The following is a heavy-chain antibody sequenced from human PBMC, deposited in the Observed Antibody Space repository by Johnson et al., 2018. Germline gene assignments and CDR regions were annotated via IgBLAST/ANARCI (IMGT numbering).Heavy chain of an antibody. J-gene: IGHJ4*02. CDR2: IKQSGRA. CDR1: GGSFSAYY. V-gene: IGHV4-34*01. Sequence: QAQLRQWGSGLLKSSETLSLTSEVYGGSFSAYYWSWIRQPPGKGLERMGQIKQSGRAKYNTSLKSRLIISSERSKKQFSLRPHYVTAPAHAVSYVVRASWVAIPSKDDDVWKSAPHGGQARGNFDYWGQGTLVIVSS. CDR3: VRASWVAIPSKDDDVWKSAPHGGQARGNFDY. D-gene: IGHD3-3*01.